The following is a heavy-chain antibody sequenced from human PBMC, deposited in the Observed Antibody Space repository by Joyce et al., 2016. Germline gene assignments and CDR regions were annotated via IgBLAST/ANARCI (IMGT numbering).Heavy chain of an antibody. Sequence: QVTLKESGPTLVKPTQTLTLTCTFSGFALSTGGVGVAWFRQPPGQALEWIAVIYWNDVKLYRPSLKNRLTITKDTSKNQVVLTMTNMDPVDTATYYCARRAAWDTARFDPWGQGTLVTVSS. CDR1: GFALSTGGVG. V-gene: IGHV2-5*01. CDR3: ARRAAWDTARFDP. J-gene: IGHJ5*02. D-gene: IGHD5-18*01. CDR2: IYWNDVK.